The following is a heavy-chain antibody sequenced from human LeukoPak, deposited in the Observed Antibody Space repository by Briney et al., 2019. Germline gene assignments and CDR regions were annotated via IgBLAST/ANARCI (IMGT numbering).Heavy chain of an antibody. V-gene: IGHV3-20*04. D-gene: IGHD6-13*01. CDR2: INWNGGST. CDR1: GFAFDDYG. CDR3: ARDLRYSSSWYAFDI. J-gene: IGHJ3*02. Sequence: GGSLRLSCAASGFAFDDYGMSWVRQAPGKGLEWVSGINWNGGSTGYADSVKGRFTISRDNAKNSLYLQMNSLRAEDTALYYCARDLRYSSSWYAFDIWGQGTMVTVSS.